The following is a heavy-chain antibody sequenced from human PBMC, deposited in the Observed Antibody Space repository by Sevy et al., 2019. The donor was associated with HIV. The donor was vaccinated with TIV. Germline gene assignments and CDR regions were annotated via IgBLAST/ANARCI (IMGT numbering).Heavy chain of an antibody. Sequence: GGSLRLSCAASGFTFSSYGMHWVRQAPGKGLEWVAFIRYDGSNKYYADSVKGRFTISIDNSKNTLYLQMNSLRAEDTAVYYCATSRYCSGGSCYGADYYYGMDVWGQGTTVTVSS. D-gene: IGHD2-15*01. J-gene: IGHJ6*02. V-gene: IGHV3-30*02. CDR2: IRYDGSNK. CDR3: ATSRYCSGGSCYGADYYYGMDV. CDR1: GFTFSSYG.